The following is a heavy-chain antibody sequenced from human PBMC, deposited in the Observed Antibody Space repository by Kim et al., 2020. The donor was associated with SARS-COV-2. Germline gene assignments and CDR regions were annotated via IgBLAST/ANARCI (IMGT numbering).Heavy chain of an antibody. J-gene: IGHJ4*02. CDR1: GFTFSSYA. V-gene: IGHV3-30-3*01. CDR2: ISYDGSNK. D-gene: IGHD3-3*01. CDR3: ARDPWYYDFWSGYPPDY. Sequence: GGSLRLSCAASGFTFSSYAMHWVRQAPGKGLEWVAVISYDGSNKYYADSVNGRFTISRDNSKNTLYLQMNSLRAEDTAVYYCARDPWYYDFWSGYPPDYWGQGTLVTVSS.